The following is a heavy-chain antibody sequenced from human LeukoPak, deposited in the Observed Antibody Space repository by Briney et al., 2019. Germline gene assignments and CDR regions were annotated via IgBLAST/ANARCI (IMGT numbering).Heavy chain of an antibody. CDR2: IYYSGST. CDR1: GGSISSYY. Sequence: PSETLSLTCIASGGSISSYYWSWIRQPPGKGLEWIGYIYYSGSTNYNPSLKSRVTISVDTSKNQFSLKLSSVTAADTAVYYCAGGLVGTTTLNYWGQGTLVTVSS. D-gene: IGHD1-26*01. V-gene: IGHV4-59*01. CDR3: AGGLVGTTTLNY. J-gene: IGHJ4*02.